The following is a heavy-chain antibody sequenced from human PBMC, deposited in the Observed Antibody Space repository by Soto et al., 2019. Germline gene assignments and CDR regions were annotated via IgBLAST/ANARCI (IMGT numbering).Heavy chain of an antibody. Sequence: QVQLVQSGAEVKKPGSSVKVSCKASGGTFSSYAISWVRQGPGQGLEWMGRIIPILGIANYAQKFQGRVTITADKSTSTAYMELSSLRSEDTAVYYCARSPAIAVAGGKYYFDYWGQGTLVTVSS. J-gene: IGHJ4*02. CDR2: IIPILGIA. V-gene: IGHV1-69*02. CDR3: ARSPAIAVAGGKYYFDY. D-gene: IGHD6-19*01. CDR1: GGTFSSYA.